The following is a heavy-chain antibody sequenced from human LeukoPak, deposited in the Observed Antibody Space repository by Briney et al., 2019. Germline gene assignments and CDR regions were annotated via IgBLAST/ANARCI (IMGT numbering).Heavy chain of an antibody. J-gene: IGHJ4*02. CDR2: INPRSGGT. CDR3: VREGSGLLTKNFDY. V-gene: IGHV1-2*02. D-gene: IGHD2-15*01. Sequence: ASVKVSCKASGFPFSDSYIHWVRQAPGQGLEWMGYINPRSGGTSSPQKFKGRVTLTADTINTAYMVLSSLISDDTAIYYCVREGSGLLTKNFDYWGREPWSPSPQ. CDR1: GFPFSDSY.